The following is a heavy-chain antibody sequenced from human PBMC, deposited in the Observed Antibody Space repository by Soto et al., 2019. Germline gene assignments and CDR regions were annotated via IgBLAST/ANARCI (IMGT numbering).Heavy chain of an antibody. CDR2: ISGSGGST. CDR1: GFTFSSYA. V-gene: IGHV3-23*01. CDR3: AKDQSLYCSSTSCPLFDY. D-gene: IGHD2-2*01. J-gene: IGHJ4*02. Sequence: EVQLLESGGGLVHPGGSLRLSYAASGFTFSSYAMSWVRQAPGKGLEWVSAISGSGGSTYYADSVKGRFTISRDNSKNTLYLQMNSLRAEDTAVYYCAKDQSLYCSSTSCPLFDYWGQGTLVTVSS.